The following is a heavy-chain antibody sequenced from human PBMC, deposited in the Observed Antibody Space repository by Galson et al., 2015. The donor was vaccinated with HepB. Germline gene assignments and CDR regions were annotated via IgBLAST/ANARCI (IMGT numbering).Heavy chain of an antibody. CDR1: GGSISSGGYY. Sequence: TLSLTCTVSGGSISSGGYYWSWIRQHPGKGLEWIGYIYYSGSTYYNPSLKSRVTISVDTSKNQFSLKLSSVTAADTAVYYCARVVVVAATSLFDYWGQGTLVTVSS. V-gene: IGHV4-31*03. CDR3: ARVVVVAATSLFDY. D-gene: IGHD2-15*01. CDR2: IYYSGST. J-gene: IGHJ4*02.